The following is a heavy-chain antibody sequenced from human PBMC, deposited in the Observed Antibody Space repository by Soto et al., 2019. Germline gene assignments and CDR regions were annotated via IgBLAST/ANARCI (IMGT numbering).Heavy chain of an antibody. J-gene: IGHJ6*03. D-gene: IGHD6-19*01. CDR3: AKLGGWRYYYMDV. V-gene: IGHV3-23*01. CDR1: GFTFSSYA. CDR2: ISGSGGST. Sequence: GGSLRLSCAASGFTFSSYAMSWVRQAPGKGLEWVSSISGSGGSTYYADSVKGRFTISRDNSKNTLYLQMNSLRAEDTAVYYRAKLGGWRYYYMDVWGKATTVTVAS.